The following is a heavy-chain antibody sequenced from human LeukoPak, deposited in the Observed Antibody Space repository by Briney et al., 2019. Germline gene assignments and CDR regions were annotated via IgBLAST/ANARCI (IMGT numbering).Heavy chain of an antibody. D-gene: IGHD2-21*02. Sequence: GSLRLSCSAFGFTLSNYWMHWVRQAPGKGLVWVARLHSNGAFTTYADSVKGRFTISRDTAKNTLYLQMNSLRVEDTAVYYCARFVVVTAGDYWGQGTLVTVSS. CDR2: LHSNGAFT. CDR3: ARFVVVTAGDY. V-gene: IGHV3-74*01. CDR1: GFTLSNYW. J-gene: IGHJ4*01.